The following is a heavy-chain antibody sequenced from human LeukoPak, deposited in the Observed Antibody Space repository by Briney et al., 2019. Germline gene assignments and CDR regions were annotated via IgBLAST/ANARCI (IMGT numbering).Heavy chain of an antibody. CDR2: IYCSGRS. CDR3: ARGLGVLGATNGGGYYFDY. V-gene: IGHV4-30-2*01. D-gene: IGHD1-26*01. CDR1: GGSIMVAAYS. J-gene: IGHJ4*02. Sequence: SETLSLTCTVSGGSIMVAAYSWSWIRQPPGKGLEWIGYIYCSGRSYYNPSLKSRVTISVDTSKNQFSLKLSSVTAADTAVYYCARGLGVLGATNGGGYYFDYWGQGTLVTVSS.